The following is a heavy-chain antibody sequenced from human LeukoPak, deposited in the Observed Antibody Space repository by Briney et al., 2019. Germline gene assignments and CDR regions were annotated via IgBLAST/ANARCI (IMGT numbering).Heavy chain of an antibody. J-gene: IGHJ3*02. CDR3: ATALGYCSSTSCYAAFDI. Sequence: ASVKVSCKASGGTFSSYTISWVRQVPGQGVEWMGSIIPILGIANYAQKFQGRVTINAEKSKSRAYMEVRSLRSEDTPVYYCATALGYCSSTSCYAAFDIWGQGTMVTVSS. D-gene: IGHD2-2*01. CDR1: GGTFSSYT. CDR2: IIPILGIA. V-gene: IGHV1-69*02.